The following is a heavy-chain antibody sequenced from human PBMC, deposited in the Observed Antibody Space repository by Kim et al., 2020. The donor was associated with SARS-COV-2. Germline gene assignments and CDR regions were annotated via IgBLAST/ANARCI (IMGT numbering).Heavy chain of an antibody. Sequence: ASVKVSCKASGYTFTSYAMHWVRQAPGQRLEWMGWINAGNGNTKYSQKFQGRVTITRDTSASTAYMELSSLRSEDTAVYYCARDRGELLWFGESLLAYWGQGTLVTVSS. D-gene: IGHD3-10*01. CDR2: INAGNGNT. V-gene: IGHV1-3*01. CDR1: GYTFTSYA. CDR3: ARDRGELLWFGESLLAY. J-gene: IGHJ4*02.